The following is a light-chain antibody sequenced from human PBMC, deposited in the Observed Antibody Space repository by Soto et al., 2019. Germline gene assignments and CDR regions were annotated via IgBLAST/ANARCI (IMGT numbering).Light chain of an antibody. CDR3: QPAFSFPLT. CDR1: QGVSSW. J-gene: IGKJ4*01. CDR2: TSS. Sequence: DIQMTQSPSSVSASVGDRVTITCRASQGVSSWVAWYQLKPGKAPKLLIYTSSSLQNGVPSRFRGDGSGTDFTLTIRGLQPEDFATYFCQPAFSFPLTFGGGTKVE. V-gene: IGKV1-12*01.